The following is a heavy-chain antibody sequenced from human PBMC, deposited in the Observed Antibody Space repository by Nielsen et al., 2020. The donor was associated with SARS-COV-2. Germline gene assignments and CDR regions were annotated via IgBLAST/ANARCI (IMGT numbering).Heavy chain of an antibody. Sequence: SETLSLTCTVSGYSISSGYYWGWIRQPPGKGLEWIGSIFYSGTTYYNPSLKSRVTISRDTSRNQFSLKLSSVTAADTAVYYCARVSPTSREKDSWGQGTLVTVSS. CDR1: GYSISSGYY. D-gene: IGHD1-26*01. J-gene: IGHJ4*02. CDR3: ARVSPTSREKDS. V-gene: IGHV4-38-2*02. CDR2: IFYSGTT.